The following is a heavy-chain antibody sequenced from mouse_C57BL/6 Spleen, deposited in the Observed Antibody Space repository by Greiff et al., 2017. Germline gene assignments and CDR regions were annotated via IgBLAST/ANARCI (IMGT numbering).Heavy chain of an antibody. V-gene: IGHV5-4*01. Sequence: EVKLEESGGGLVKPGGSLKLSCAASGFTFSSYAMSWVRQTPEKRLEWVATISDGGSYTYYPDNVKGRFTISRDNAKNNLYLQMSHLKSEDTAMYYCARDPATGYFDVWGTGTTVTVSS. J-gene: IGHJ1*03. CDR3: ARDPATGYFDV. CDR2: ISDGGSYT. D-gene: IGHD6-1*01. CDR1: GFTFSSYA.